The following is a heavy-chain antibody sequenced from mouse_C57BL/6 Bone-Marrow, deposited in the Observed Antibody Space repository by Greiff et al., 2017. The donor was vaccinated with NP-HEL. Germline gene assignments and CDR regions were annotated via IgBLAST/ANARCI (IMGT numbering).Heavy chain of an antibody. Sequence: DVKLVESGGDLVKPGGSLKLSCAASGFTFSSYGMSWVRQTPDKRLEWVATISSGGSYTYYPDSVKGRFTISRDNAKNTLYLPMSSLKSEDTAMYYCASLFITTVVATEYWGKGTTLAVAS. D-gene: IGHD1-1*01. V-gene: IGHV5-6*02. CDR1: GFTFSSYG. J-gene: IGHJ2*01. CDR2: ISSGGSYT. CDR3: ASLFITTVVATEY.